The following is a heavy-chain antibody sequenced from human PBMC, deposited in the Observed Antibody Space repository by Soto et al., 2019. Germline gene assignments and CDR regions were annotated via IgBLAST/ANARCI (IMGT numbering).Heavy chain of an antibody. V-gene: IGHV3-30-3*01. Sequence: QVQLVESGGGVVQPGRSLRLSCAASGFTFSSYAMHWVRQAPGKGLEWVAVISCDGSSKYYADSVKGRFTISRDNSKNTMYQQMTSLRSDDTTVDYCAEFGVEIGTIGAFDNWGQGTMVTVSS. CDR2: ISCDGSSK. CDR3: AEFGVEIGTIGAFDN. CDR1: GFTFSSYA. J-gene: IGHJ3*02. D-gene: IGHD1-1*01.